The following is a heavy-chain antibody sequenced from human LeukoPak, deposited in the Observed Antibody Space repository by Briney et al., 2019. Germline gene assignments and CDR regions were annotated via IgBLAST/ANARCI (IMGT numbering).Heavy chain of an antibody. J-gene: IGHJ4*02. CDR1: GFTFSSYA. CDR3: AKVFRGVITYFDY. D-gene: IGHD3-10*01. CDR2: ISSSGSST. Sequence: PGGSLRLSCAASGFTFSSYAMSWVRQAPGKGLEGVSGISSSGSSTYYADSVKGRFTISRDNSKNTLYLQMNSLRAEDTAVYYCAKVFRGVITYFDYWGQGTLVTVSS. V-gene: IGHV3-23*01.